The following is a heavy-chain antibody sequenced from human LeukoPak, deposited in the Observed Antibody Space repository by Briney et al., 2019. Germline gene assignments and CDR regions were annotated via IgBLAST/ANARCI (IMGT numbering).Heavy chain of an antibody. CDR1: GNSINSYY. J-gene: IGHJ3*02. CDR2: IYTSGGT. D-gene: IGHD3-22*01. CDR3: ARGRYYYDSSGYTEAFNI. V-gene: IGHV4-4*07. Sequence: SETLSLTCTVSGNSINSYYWNWIRQPPGKGLEWIGRIYTSGGTNYNPSLKSRVTMSVDTSENQFSLKLSSVTAADTAVYYCARGRYYYDSSGYTEAFNIWGQGTIVTVSS.